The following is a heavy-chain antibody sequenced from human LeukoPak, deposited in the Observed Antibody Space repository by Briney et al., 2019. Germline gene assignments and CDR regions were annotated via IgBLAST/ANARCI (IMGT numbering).Heavy chain of an antibody. CDR3: AIITAVPDFDY. D-gene: IGHD6-19*01. J-gene: IGHJ4*02. CDR1: GFTFSSYS. V-gene: IGHV3-21*01. Sequence: GGSLRLSCAASGFTFSSYSMNWVRHAPGKGLECGSSIISSSSYIYYADSVKGRFTISRDNAKNSLYMQMNSLRAEDTAVYYCAIITAVPDFDYWGQGTLVTVSS. CDR2: IISSSSYI.